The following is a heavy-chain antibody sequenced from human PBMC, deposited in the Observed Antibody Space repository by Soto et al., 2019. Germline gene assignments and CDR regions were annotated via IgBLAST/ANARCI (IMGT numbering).Heavy chain of an antibody. J-gene: IGHJ3*02. Sequence: SETLSLTCAVYGGSFSGYYWSWIRQPPGKGLEWIGYIYYSGSTNYNPSLKSRVTISVDTSKNQFSLKLRSVTAADTAGYYCARVDPVTHRLGSRLVNDAFAIWGQGIMASVSS. D-gene: IGHD3-9*01. CDR3: ARVDPVTHRLGSRLVNDAFAI. CDR2: IYYSGST. V-gene: IGHV4-59*01. CDR1: GGSFSGYY.